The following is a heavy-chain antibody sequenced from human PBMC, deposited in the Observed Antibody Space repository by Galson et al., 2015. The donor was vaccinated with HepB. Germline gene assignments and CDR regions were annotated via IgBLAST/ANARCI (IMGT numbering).Heavy chain of an antibody. CDR2: IIPILGIA. CDR1: GYTFTSYD. Sequence: SVKVSCKASGYTFTSYDISWVRQAPGQGLEWMGGIIPILGIANYAQKFQGRVTITADESTSTAYMELSSLRSEDTAVYYCASGSGAPGGYCTNGVCYGLDYWGQGTLVTVSS. J-gene: IGHJ4*02. D-gene: IGHD2-8*01. V-gene: IGHV1-69*10. CDR3: ASGSGAPGGYCTNGVCYGLDY.